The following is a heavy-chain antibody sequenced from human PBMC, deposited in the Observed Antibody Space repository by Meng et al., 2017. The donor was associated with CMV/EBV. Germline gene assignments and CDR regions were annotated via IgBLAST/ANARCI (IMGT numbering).Heavy chain of an antibody. J-gene: IGHJ6*02. CDR1: GYTFTSYA. V-gene: IGHV1-3*02. CDR3: ARLVWPSTRRRYYYYYGMDV. CDR2: SNAGNGNT. D-gene: IGHD2-15*01. Sequence: SVKVSCKASGYTFTSYAMHWVRQAPGQRLEWMGWSNAGNGNTKYSQEFQGRVTITRDTSASTAYLQWSSLKASDTAMYYCARLVWPSTRRRYYYYYGMDVWGQGTTVTVSS.